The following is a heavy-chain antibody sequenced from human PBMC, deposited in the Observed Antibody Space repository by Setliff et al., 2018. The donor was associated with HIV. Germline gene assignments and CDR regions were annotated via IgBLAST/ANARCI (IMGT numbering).Heavy chain of an antibody. D-gene: IGHD2-21*02. CDR1: GGSISTYY. V-gene: IGHV4-59*08. J-gene: IGHJ6*03. CDR3: ARQYCGGDCDPPRRYYYYYMDV. Sequence: LSLTCTVSGGSISTYYWSWIRQPPGKGLEWIGYIYYSGSTKYNPSLKSRVTISVDTSKNQFSLKLSSVTAADTAVYYCARQYCGGDCDPPRRYYYYYMDVWGKGTTVNVS. CDR2: IYYSGST.